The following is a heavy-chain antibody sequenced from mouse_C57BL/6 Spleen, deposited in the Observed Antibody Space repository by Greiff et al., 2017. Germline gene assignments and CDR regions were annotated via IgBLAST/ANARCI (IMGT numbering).Heavy chain of an antibody. CDR2: IYPGDGDT. V-gene: IGHV1-82*01. D-gene: IGHD1-1*01. CDR3: ARGGAYYGSSYWYFDV. J-gene: IGHJ1*03. CDR1: GYAFSSSW. Sequence: LVESGPELVKPGASVKISCKASGYAFSSSWMNWVKQRPGKGLEWIGRIYPGDGDTNYNGKFKGKATLTADKSSSTAYMQLSSLTSEDSAVYFCARGGAYYGSSYWYFDVWGTGTTVTVSS.